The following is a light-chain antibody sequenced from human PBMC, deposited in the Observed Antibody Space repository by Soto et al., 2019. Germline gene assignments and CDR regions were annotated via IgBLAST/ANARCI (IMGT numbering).Light chain of an antibody. Sequence: EIVLTQSPGTLSLSPGERATLSCRASQSVSSSYLAWYQQKPGQAPRLLIYGASARATGIPDRFSGSGSGTDFTLTISRLEPEDFAVYYCQQYGSSPLFTFGLGPKWLSN. J-gene: IGKJ3*01. CDR1: QSVSSSY. V-gene: IGKV3-20*01. CDR2: GAS. CDR3: QQYGSSPLFT.